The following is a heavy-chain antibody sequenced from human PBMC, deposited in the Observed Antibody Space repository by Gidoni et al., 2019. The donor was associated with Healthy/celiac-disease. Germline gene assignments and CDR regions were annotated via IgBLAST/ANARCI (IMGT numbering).Heavy chain of an antibody. V-gene: IGHV1-46*01. Sequence: QVQLVQSGAEVQKPGASVTVSCKSSGYTFTSYYMHWLRQAPGQGLEWMGIINPSGGSTSYEKKFQGRVTMTRDTSTSTVYMELSSLRSEDTAVYYCANQGLWPPSLPKNYYYYYGMDVWGQGTTVTVSS. CDR1: GYTFTSYY. CDR3: ANQGLWPPSLPKNYYYYYGMDV. CDR2: INPSGGST. J-gene: IGHJ6*02. D-gene: IGHD5-18*01.